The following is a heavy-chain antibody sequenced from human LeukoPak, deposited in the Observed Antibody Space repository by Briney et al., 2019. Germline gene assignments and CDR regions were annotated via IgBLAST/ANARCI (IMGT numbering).Heavy chain of an antibody. CDR3: ARGSEYSSSSGVDY. D-gene: IGHD6-6*01. V-gene: IGHV4-34*01. J-gene: IGHJ4*02. CDR1: GGSFSGYY. Sequence: PSETLSLTCAVYGGSFSGYYWSWIRQPPGKGLEWIGEINHSGSTNYNPSLKSRVTISVDTSKNQFSLKLSPVTAADTAVYYCARGSEYSSSSGVDYWGQGTLVTVSS. CDR2: INHSGST.